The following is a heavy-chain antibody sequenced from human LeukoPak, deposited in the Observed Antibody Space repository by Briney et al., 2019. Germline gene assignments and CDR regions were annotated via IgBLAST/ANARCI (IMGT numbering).Heavy chain of an antibody. V-gene: IGHV5-51*01. J-gene: IGHJ3*02. D-gene: IGHD3-10*01. CDR2: FSPGDSDS. Sequence: GESLKISCKGSGYSFTSYWIGWVRQMPGKDLEWMGIFSPGDSDSRYSPSFQGQVTISADKSISTAYLQWSSLKASDTAMYYCARLITMVRGVSDAFDIWGQGTMVTVSS. CDR3: ARLITMVRGVSDAFDI. CDR1: GYSFTSYW.